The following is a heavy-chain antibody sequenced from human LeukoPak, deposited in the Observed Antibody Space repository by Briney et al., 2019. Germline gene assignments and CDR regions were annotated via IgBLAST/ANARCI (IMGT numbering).Heavy chain of an antibody. CDR2: ISYDGSNK. D-gene: IGHD6-19*01. Sequence: GRSLRLSCAASGFTFSSYAMHWVRQAPGKGLEWVAVISYDGSNKYYADSVKGRFTISRDNSKNTLYLQMNSLRAEDTAVYYCARWSYSSGWFIDYWGQGVLVTVSS. V-gene: IGHV3-30-3*01. J-gene: IGHJ4*02. CDR1: GFTFSSYA. CDR3: ARWSYSSGWFIDY.